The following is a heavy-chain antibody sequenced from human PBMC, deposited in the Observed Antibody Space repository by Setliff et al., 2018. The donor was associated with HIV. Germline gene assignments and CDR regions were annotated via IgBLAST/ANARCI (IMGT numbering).Heavy chain of an antibody. J-gene: IGHJ6*02. CDR2: ITDDGTA. D-gene: IGHD2-8*01. V-gene: IGHV4-34*01. CDR1: GGSLTNYY. Sequence: SETLSLTCAVYGGSLTNYYWCWIRQSPGKGLEWIGEITDDGTATYTSSLKSRVTISLDTSKRQLSLKVTSVTAADTAIYYCARGRSCESDWCWLYYNYYYGMDVWAQGTAVTVSS. CDR3: ARGRSCESDWCWLYYNYYYGMDV.